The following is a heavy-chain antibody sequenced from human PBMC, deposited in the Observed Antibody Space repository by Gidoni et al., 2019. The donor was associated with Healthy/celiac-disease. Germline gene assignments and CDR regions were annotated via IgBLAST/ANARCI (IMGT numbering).Heavy chain of an antibody. CDR2: ISSSSSYI. D-gene: IGHD3-16*02. V-gene: IGHV3-21*01. CDR1: GFTFSSYS. J-gene: IGHJ6*02. CDR3: ARKRIMITFGGVIEHYYYYGMDV. Sequence: EVQLVESGGGLVKPGGSLRLSCAASGFTFSSYSMNWVRKAPGTGLEWVSSISSSSSYIYYADSVKGRFTISRDNAKNSLYLQMNSLRAEDTAVYYCARKRIMITFGGVIEHYYYYGMDVWGQGTTVTVSS.